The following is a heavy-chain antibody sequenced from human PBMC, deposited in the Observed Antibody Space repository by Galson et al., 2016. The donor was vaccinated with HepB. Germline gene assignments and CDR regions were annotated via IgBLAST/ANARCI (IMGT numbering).Heavy chain of an antibody. J-gene: IGHJ4*02. CDR1: GFIFTNYA. D-gene: IGHD3-22*01. V-gene: IGHV3-23*01. CDR2: IGGRGETF. CDR3: AKGRNYYDNRGYFAD. Sequence: SLRLSCAASGFIFTNYAMSWVRQAPGKGLEWVSTIGGRGETFFYADSVKGRFTISRDNSKDAVFLQMNSLRAEDTAVYYCAKGRNYYDNRGYFADWGQGTLVTVSS.